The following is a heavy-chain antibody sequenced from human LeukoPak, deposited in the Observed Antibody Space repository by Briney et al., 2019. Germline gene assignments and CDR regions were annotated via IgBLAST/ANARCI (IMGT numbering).Heavy chain of an antibody. CDR2: IYYSGST. CDR3: ARRRSYGNWFDP. J-gene: IGHJ5*02. V-gene: IGHV4-59*12. Sequence: SETLSLTCTVSGGSISSYYWSWIRQPPGKGLEWIGYIYYSGSTNYNPSLKSRVTISVDTSKNQFSLKLSSVTAADTAVYYCARRRSYGNWFDPWGQGTLVTVSS. CDR1: GGSISSYY. D-gene: IGHD5-18*01.